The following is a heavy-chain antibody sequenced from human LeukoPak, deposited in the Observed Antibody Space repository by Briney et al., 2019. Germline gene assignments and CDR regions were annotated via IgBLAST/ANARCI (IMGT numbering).Heavy chain of an antibody. Sequence: GGSLRLSCAASGFTFSSYAMHWVRQAPGKGLECVAVISYDGSNKYYADSVKGRFTISRDNSKNTLYLQMNSLRAEDTAVYYCARDAGFFAPYWYFDLWGRGTLVTVSS. CDR1: GFTFSSYA. CDR2: ISYDGSNK. V-gene: IGHV3-30*04. D-gene: IGHD3-3*01. J-gene: IGHJ2*01. CDR3: ARDAGFFAPYWYFDL.